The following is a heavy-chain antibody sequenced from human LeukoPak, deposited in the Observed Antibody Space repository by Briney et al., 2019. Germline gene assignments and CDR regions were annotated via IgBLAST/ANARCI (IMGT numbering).Heavy chain of an antibody. J-gene: IGHJ4*02. V-gene: IGHV3-30*03. CDR3: ARAAVAGTPPPGDY. CDR2: ISYDGSNK. CDR1: GFTFSSYG. Sequence: GGSLRLSCAASGFTFSSYGMHWVRQAPGKGLEWVAVISYDGSNKYYADSVKGRFTISRDNSKNTLYLQMNSLRAEDTAVYYCARAAVAGTPPPGDYWGQGTLVTVSS. D-gene: IGHD6-19*01.